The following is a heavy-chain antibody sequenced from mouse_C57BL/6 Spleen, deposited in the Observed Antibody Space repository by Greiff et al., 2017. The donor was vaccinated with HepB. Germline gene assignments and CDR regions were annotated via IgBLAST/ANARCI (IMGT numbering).Heavy chain of an antibody. Sequence: VQLQQPGAGLVRPGSSVKLSCKASGYTFTSYWMHWVKQRPIQGLEWIGNIDPSDSETHYNQKFKDKATLTVDKSSSTAYMQLSSLTSEDSAVYYCARIPYYYGSSYWYFDVWGTGTTVTVSS. CDR1: GYTFTSYW. D-gene: IGHD1-1*01. J-gene: IGHJ1*03. CDR3: ARIPYYYGSSYWYFDV. V-gene: IGHV1-52*01. CDR2: IDPSDSET.